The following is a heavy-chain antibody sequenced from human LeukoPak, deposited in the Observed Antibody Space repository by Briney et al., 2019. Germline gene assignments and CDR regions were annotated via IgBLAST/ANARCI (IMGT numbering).Heavy chain of an antibody. CDR3: ARAERSGSYGFYFDY. J-gene: IGHJ4*02. D-gene: IGHD1-26*01. CDR2: IFYTGRT. V-gene: IGHV4-59*01. Sequence: SETLSLTCTVSGGSISTYYWSWIRQPLGKGLEWVGFIFYTGRTNYNPSLKSRVTISVDTSKTQFSLNVNSVTAADTAVYYCARAERSGSYGFYFDYWGQGTLVTVSS. CDR1: GGSISTYY.